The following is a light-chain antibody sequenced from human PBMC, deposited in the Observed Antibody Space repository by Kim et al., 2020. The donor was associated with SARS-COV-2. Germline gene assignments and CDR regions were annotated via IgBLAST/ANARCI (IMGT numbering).Light chain of an antibody. CDR2: DVS. V-gene: IGKV3-11*01. CDR1: RGVSSY. J-gene: IGKJ1*01. CDR3: QQRINWPRT. Sequence: LSPGERATPSWRARRGVSSYLAWYQQKPGQAPRLLIYDVSSRATDIPARFSGSGSGTDFTLTISSLEPEDFAVYYCQQRINWPRTFGQGTKVDIK.